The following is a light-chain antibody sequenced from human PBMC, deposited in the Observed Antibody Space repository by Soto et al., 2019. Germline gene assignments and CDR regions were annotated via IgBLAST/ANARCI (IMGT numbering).Light chain of an antibody. V-gene: IGKV1-9*01. J-gene: IGKJ3*01. CDR1: QDISRY. Sequence: IQLTQSPSPLSASVGDRVTITCRASQDISRYLAWYQQKPGKAPKLLIYAASTLQNGVPSRFSGGGSGTDFTLTISSLQPEDFATYYCQQLNTYPPWTFGPGTKVDIK. CDR3: QQLNTYPPWT. CDR2: AAS.